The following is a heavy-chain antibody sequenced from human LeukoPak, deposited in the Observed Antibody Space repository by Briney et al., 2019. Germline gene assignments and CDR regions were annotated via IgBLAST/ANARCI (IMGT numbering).Heavy chain of an antibody. V-gene: IGHV4-34*12. D-gene: IGHD2-15*01. CDR3: ARETGYCSGGSCYSSWFDP. CDR1: GGSFSGYY. Sequence: SETLSLTCAVYGGSFSGYYWSWIRQPPGKGLEWIGEIILSGSTNYNPSLKSRVTISVDTSKNQFSLKLSSVTAADTAVYYCARETGYCSGGSCYSSWFDPWGQGTLVTVSS. CDR2: IILSGST. J-gene: IGHJ5*02.